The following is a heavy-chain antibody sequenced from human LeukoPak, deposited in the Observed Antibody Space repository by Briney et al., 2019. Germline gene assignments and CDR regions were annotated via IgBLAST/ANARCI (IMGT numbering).Heavy chain of an antibody. CDR1: GGSISSGGYY. Sequence: PSQTLSLTCTVSGGSISSGGYYWSWIRQHPGKGLEWIGYIYYSGSTYYNPSLKSRVTISVDTSKNRFSLKLSSVTAADTAVYYCARDGKSQGQYCSSTSCYAYYYYGMDVWGQGTTVTVSS. CDR3: ARDGKSQGQYCSSTSCYAYYYYGMDV. J-gene: IGHJ6*02. CDR2: IYYSGST. V-gene: IGHV4-31*03. D-gene: IGHD2-2*01.